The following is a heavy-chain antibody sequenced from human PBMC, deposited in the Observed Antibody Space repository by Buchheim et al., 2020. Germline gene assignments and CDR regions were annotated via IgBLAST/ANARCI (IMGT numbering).Heavy chain of an antibody. J-gene: IGHJ4*02. Sequence: QVQLQESGPGLAKPSGTLSLTCAVSDVSISSTSYWSWVRQPPGKGLEWIGEIHHTGSTNYNPSLQSRVTISIDKSKNHYSLKVTSVTAADTAVYYCARPFRSGYWPFDSWGQGTL. V-gene: IGHV4-4*02. CDR2: IHHTGST. CDR1: DVSISSTSY. D-gene: IGHD3-3*01. CDR3: ARPFRSGYWPFDS.